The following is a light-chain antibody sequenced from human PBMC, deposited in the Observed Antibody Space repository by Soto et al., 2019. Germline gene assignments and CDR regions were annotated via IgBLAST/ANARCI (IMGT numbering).Light chain of an antibody. Sequence: QSVLTQPPSASGTPGQRVTISCSGGSSNIGINTVNWYQQLPGTAPKVLIYDNYKRPSGIPDRFSGFKSGTSATLGITGLQTGDEADYYCGTWDTSLRVFYVFGSGTKV. V-gene: IGLV1-51*01. CDR2: DNY. J-gene: IGLJ1*01. CDR3: GTWDTSLRVFYV. CDR1: SSNIGINT.